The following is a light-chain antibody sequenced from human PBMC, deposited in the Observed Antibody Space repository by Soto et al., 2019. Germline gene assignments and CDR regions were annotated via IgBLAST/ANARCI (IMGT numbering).Light chain of an antibody. V-gene: IGKV3-11*01. CDR3: QHRGKWTLKYT. Sequence: EIVLTQSPATLSLSPGERATLSCRASQSVTTHLAWYQQKPGQAPRLLIYDASNRATGIPARFSASGSGTDFTLTISSLEPDDFALYFCQHRGKWTLKYTFGQGTKLEI. CDR2: DAS. CDR1: QSVTTH. J-gene: IGKJ2*01.